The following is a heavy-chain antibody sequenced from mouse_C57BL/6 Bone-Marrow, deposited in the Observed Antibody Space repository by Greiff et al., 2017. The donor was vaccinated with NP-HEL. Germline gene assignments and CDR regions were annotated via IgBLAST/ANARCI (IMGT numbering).Heavy chain of an antibody. V-gene: IGHV1-64*01. CDR1: GYTFTSYW. D-gene: IGHD4-1*01. CDR3: ASWAAVVPYYFDY. CDR2: IHPNSGST. J-gene: IGHJ2*01. Sequence: QVQLQQSGAELVKPGASVKLSCKASGYTFTSYWMHWVKQRPGQGLEWIGMIHPNSGSTNYNEKFKSKATLTVDKSSSTAYMQLSSLTSEDSAVYYCASWAAVVPYYFDYWGQGTTLTVSS.